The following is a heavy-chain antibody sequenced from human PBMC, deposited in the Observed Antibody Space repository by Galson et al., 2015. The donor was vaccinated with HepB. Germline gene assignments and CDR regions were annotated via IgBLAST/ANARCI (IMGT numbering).Heavy chain of an antibody. V-gene: IGHV4-4*07. CDR3: ARDKGDSDYDFGSLDY. D-gene: IGHD5-12*01. Sequence: ETLSLTCTVSGGSISSYYCSWIRHPAGKGLEWIGRIYTSGTTNYNPSLKSRVAMSVDSSKSQFSLKLGSVTAADTAVYYCARDKGDSDYDFGSLDYWGQGTLVTVSS. CDR1: GGSISSYY. J-gene: IGHJ4*02. CDR2: IYTSGTT.